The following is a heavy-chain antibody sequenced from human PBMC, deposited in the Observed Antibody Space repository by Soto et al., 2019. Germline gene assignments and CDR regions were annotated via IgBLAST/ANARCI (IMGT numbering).Heavy chain of an antibody. Sequence: SETLCLTSTVSGGSIYTNDYYWGWIRQPPGRGLEWIGNIDYNGVTYYNRSLKSRVSISRDTSKNQFSLRLTSVTAADTALYHCGNWLLGATAQTEPDFWGPGTLVTVSS. J-gene: IGHJ4*01. CDR3: GNWLLGATAQTEPDF. D-gene: IGHD3-22*01. V-gene: IGHV4-39*01. CDR2: IDYNGVT. CDR1: GGSIYTNDYY.